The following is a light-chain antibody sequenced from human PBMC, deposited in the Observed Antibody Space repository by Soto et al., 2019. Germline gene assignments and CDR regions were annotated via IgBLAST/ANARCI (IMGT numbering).Light chain of an antibody. CDR1: QIVGTK. J-gene: IGKJ5*01. Sequence: EVVMTQSPATLSVSPGERATLSCRASQIVGTKLAWYQQKPGQAPRVLIYGASSRATGIPDRFSGSGSGTDFTLTISRLEPEDFATYYCQQFNNYITFGQGTRLEIK. V-gene: IGKV3D-15*01. CDR2: GAS. CDR3: QQFNNYIT.